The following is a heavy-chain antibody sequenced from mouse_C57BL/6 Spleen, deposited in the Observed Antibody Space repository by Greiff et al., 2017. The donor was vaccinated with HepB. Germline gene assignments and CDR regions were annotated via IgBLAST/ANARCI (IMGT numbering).Heavy chain of an antibody. J-gene: IGHJ1*03. V-gene: IGHV1-82*01. CDR3: ATYGSSYVAWYFDV. CDR1: GYAFSSSW. D-gene: IGHD1-1*01. Sequence: QVQLQQSGPELVKPGASVKISCKASGYAFSSSWMNWVKQRPGKGLEWIGRIYPGDGDTNYNGKFKGKATLTADKSSSTAYMQLSSLTSEDSAVYFCATYGSSYVAWYFDVWGTGTTVTVSS. CDR2: IYPGDGDT.